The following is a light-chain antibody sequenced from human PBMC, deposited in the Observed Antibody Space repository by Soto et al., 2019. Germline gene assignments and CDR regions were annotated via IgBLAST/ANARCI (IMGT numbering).Light chain of an antibody. J-gene: IGLJ3*02. CDR3: TSHTNRNSWV. CDR1: SSDVGAYNY. Sequence: QSALTQPASVSGSPGQSITISCTGTSSDVGAYNYVSWYQHHPGKAPKLMIYEVNNRPSGISNHFSGSKSGNTASLTISGLQAEDEADYYCTSHTNRNSWVFGGGTKLTVL. V-gene: IGLV2-14*01. CDR2: EVN.